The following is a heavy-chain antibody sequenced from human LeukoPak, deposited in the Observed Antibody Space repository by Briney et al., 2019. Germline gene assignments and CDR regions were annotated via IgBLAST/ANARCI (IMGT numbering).Heavy chain of an antibody. Sequence: GGSLILSCADSGFTFSRYAMKRVRQAPGKGLEWVSCIGCSGSYTYYEDSVKGRFTISRDNAKDSLYLQMDSLRAEDGAVYYCAREDYSSGNPTIDTWGQGTLVTVSS. CDR3: AREDYSSGNPTIDT. D-gene: IGHD3-10*01. CDR2: IGCSGSYT. CDR1: GFTFSRYA. V-gene: IGHV3-21*01. J-gene: IGHJ5*02.